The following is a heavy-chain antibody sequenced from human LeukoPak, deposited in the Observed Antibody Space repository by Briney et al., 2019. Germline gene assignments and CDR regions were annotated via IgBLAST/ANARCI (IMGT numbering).Heavy chain of an antibody. CDR3: ARSRDVFAF. CDR1: GFTFRDYW. Sequence: GSLRLSCAASGFTFRDYWMTWVRQAPGKGLEWVANIKQDGSDKYYVDSVKGRFTISRDNAKNSLDLQMNSLRAEDTAVYYCARSRDVFAFWGQGTLVTVSS. CDR2: IKQDGSDK. V-gene: IGHV3-7*01. J-gene: IGHJ4*02.